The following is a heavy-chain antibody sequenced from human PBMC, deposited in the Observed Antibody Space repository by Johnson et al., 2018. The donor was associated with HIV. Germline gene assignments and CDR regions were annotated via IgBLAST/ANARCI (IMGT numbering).Heavy chain of an antibody. V-gene: IGHV3-23*04. CDR2: IRYSGSST. D-gene: IGHD3-22*01. Sequence: MMLVESGGGLVQPGGSLRLSCAASGFSFDSHAINWVRQAPGKGLQWVSAIRYSGSSTYYADSVKGRFTISRDNSRSTVYLHMINLRADDTALYYCAREISRYYYDYAAFDLWGQGTTVTVSS. J-gene: IGHJ3*01. CDR3: AREISRYYYDYAAFDL. CDR1: GFSFDSHA.